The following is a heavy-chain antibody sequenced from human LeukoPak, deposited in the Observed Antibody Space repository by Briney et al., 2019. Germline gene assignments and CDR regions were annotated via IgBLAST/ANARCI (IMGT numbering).Heavy chain of an antibody. D-gene: IGHD6-19*01. CDR2: ISDDGTNT. CDR1: GFTLNNYA. CDR3: ARVAVAGWAYYYLYMDV. J-gene: IGHJ6*03. Sequence: PGGSLRLSCVASGFTLNNYAMHWVRQAPGKGLEWVAVISDDGTNTFYGDSVKGRFTISRDTSKNTLFLQMDSLTGDDTATYYCARVAVAGWAYYYLYMDVWGNGTTVIVSS. V-gene: IGHV3-30*04.